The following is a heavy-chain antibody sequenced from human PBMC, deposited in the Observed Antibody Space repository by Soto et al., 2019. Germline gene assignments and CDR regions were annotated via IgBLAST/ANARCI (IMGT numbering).Heavy chain of an antibody. CDR3: TTHKGHSRTYNGMDV. Sequence: GQLQQSGPGLVKPSQTLSLTGSISGDSVARNGAAWNWVRQAPSRGLEWLGRAYYRSQWYYVSAVSVSRRTPPRPDSSKTLFPPPLSPVAPEDTAEYCCTTHKGHSRTYNGMDVWGQGTTVTVSS. CDR2: AYYRSQWYY. CDR1: GDSVARNGAA. J-gene: IGHJ6*02. V-gene: IGHV6-1*01. D-gene: IGHD2-2*02.